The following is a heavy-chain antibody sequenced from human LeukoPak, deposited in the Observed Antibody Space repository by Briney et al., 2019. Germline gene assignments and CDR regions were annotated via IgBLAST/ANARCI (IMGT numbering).Heavy chain of an antibody. J-gene: IGHJ4*02. CDR2: INHSGST. Sequence: PSETLSLTCAVYGGSFSGYYWSWTRQPPGKGLEWIGEINHSGSTNYNPSLKSRVTISVDTSKNQFSLKLSSVTAADTAVYYCARRPVYCSSNSCAPRAFDYWGQGTLVTVSS. CDR1: GGSFSGYY. D-gene: IGHD2-2*01. V-gene: IGHV4-34*01. CDR3: ARRPVYCSSNSCAPRAFDY.